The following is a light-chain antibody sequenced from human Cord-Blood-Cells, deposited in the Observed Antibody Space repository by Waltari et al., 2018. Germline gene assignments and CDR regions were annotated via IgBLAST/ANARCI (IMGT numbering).Light chain of an antibody. V-gene: IGKV1-33*01. CDR3: QQYDNPLLT. CDR2: DAS. CDR1: QDISNY. J-gene: IGKJ4*01. Sequence: IQMTQSPSSLSASVGDRVPITCQASQDISNYLNWYQQKPGNAPKLLIYDASNLETGVPARFSGSGSGTDFTFTISSLQPEDIATYYCQQYDNPLLTFGGGTKVEIK.